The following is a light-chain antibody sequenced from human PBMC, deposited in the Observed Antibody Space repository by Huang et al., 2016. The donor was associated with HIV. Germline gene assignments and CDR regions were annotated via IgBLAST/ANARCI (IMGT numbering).Light chain of an antibody. J-gene: IGKJ3*01. CDR3: QYYGRSPPFT. Sequence: EIVLTQSPGTLSLSPGERATLSCRASQSVASAYLAWFQQKPGQAPRLLIYNASSRATGIPDRFSGSGSRTDFTLTISRLEPEDSAVYYCQYYGRSPPFTFGPGTKVH. CDR2: NAS. CDR1: QSVASAY. V-gene: IGKV3-20*01.